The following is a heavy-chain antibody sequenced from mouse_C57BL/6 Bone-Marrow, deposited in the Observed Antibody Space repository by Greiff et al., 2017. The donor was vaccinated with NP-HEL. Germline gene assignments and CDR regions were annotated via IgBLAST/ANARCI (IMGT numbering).Heavy chain of an antibody. Sequence: VQVVESDAELVKPGASVKISCKVSGYTFTDHTIHWMKQRPEQGLEWIGYIYPRDGSTKYNEKFKGKATLTADKSSSTAYMQLNSLTSEDSAVYFCARGGAIYYEDAMDYWGQGTSVTVSS. J-gene: IGHJ4*01. CDR2: IYPRDGST. CDR1: GYTFTDHT. D-gene: IGHD2-4*01. V-gene: IGHV1-78*01. CDR3: ARGGAIYYEDAMDY.